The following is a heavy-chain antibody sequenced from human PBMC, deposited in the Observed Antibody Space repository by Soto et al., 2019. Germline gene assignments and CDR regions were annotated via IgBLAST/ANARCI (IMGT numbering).Heavy chain of an antibody. V-gene: IGHV1-3*01. J-gene: IGHJ4*02. Sequence: GPSVKVSCKASGYTFTSYAMHWVRQAPGQRLEWMGWINAGNGNTKYSQKFQGRVTITRDTSASTAYMELSSLRSEDTAVYYCARVSGSQTRFDYWGQGTLVTVYS. D-gene: IGHD1-26*01. CDR2: INAGNGNT. CDR1: GYTFTSYA. CDR3: ARVSGSQTRFDY.